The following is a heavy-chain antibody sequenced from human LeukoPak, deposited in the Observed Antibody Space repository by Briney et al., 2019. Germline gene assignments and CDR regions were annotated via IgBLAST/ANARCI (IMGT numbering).Heavy chain of an antibody. CDR3: ATVRASHYGDWFFDY. J-gene: IGHJ4*02. Sequence: PSETLSLTCTVSAYSVTSDYFWGWIRQPPGKGLEWIGNVDPSGNTYYNPSLKSRDTISLDTSKKDFSLKLTSVTAADTAIYYCATVRASHYGDWFFDYWGQGTLVTVSS. CDR2: VDPSGNT. V-gene: IGHV4-38-2*02. CDR1: AYSVTSDYF. D-gene: IGHD4-17*01.